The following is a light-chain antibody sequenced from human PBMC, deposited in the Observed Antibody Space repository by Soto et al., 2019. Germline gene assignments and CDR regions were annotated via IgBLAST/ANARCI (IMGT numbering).Light chain of an antibody. V-gene: IGKV1-12*01. Sequence: DIQMTQSPSSVSASVGDRVTVTFRASQDVGKWLAWYQQKPGKAPTLLIHGASSLQSGVPSRYSGSGYGTDFTLTISRLEPEDFAVYYCQQYGSSGTFGQGTKVDIK. CDR1: QDVGKW. CDR3: QQYGSSGT. J-gene: IGKJ1*01. CDR2: GAS.